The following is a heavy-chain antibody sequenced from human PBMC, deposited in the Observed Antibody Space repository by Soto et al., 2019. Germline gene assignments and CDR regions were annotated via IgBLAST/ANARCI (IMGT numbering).Heavy chain of an antibody. CDR1: GYTFHSYG. D-gene: IGHD3-22*01. CDR3: ARGGYYDSSGSRNYHYYGMDV. J-gene: IGHJ6*02. V-gene: IGHV1-18*01. CDR2: ISPYNDDT. Sequence: QAQLVQSGGEVKKPGASVRVSCKASGYTFHSYGISWVRQAPGQGLEWLGWISPYNDDTRYAQRLQGRVTMSTDTSSRTAYMYLRSLRSDDTAVYFCARGGYYDSSGSRNYHYYGMDVWGQGTTVTVSS.